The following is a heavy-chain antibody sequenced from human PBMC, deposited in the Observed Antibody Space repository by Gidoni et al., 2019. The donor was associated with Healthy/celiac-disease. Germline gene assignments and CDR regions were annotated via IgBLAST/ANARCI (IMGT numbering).Heavy chain of an antibody. CDR3: ASGRIAAAGTGDY. D-gene: IGHD6-13*01. Sequence: QVQLVESGAGVVQPGRSLRLSCAASGFTFSSYGMHWVRPAPGKGMEWVAVKWYYGSNKYYADSVKGRFTISRDNSKNTLYLQMNSLRAEDTAVYYCASGRIAAAGTGDYWGQGTLGHRLL. CDR1: GFTFSSYG. J-gene: IGHJ4*02. CDR2: KWYYGSNK. V-gene: IGHV3-33*01.